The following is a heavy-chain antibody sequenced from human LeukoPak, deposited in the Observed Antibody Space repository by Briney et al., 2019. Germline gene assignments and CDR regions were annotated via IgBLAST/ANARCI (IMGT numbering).Heavy chain of an antibody. Sequence: SVKVSCKASGGTFSSYAISWVRQAPGQGLEWMGRIIPILGIANYAQKFQGRVTITADKSTSTAYMELSSLRSEDTAVYYCARGRYDSSGYLYDYWGQGTLVTVSS. D-gene: IGHD3-22*01. J-gene: IGHJ4*02. CDR3: ARGRYDSSGYLYDY. CDR2: IIPILGIA. CDR1: GGTFSSYA. V-gene: IGHV1-69*04.